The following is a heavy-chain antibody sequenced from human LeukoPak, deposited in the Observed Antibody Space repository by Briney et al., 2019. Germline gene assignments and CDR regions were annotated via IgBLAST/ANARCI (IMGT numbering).Heavy chain of an antibody. J-gene: IGHJ4*02. D-gene: IGHD1-20*01. CDR1: GGTFSIYA. V-gene: IGHV1-18*01. Sequence: ASVTVSCTASGGTFSIYAISWVRQAPGQGLEWMGWISAYNGNTNYAHKLQGRVTMTTDTSTSTAYMELRSLRSDDTAVYYCARGNWNQYYFDYWGQGTLVTVSS. CDR2: ISAYNGNT. CDR3: ARGNWNQYYFDY.